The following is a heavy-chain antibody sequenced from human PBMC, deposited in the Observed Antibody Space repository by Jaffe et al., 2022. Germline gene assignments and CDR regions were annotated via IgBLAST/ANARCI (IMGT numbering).Heavy chain of an antibody. CDR2: INPSDGST. CDR3: TRALRCTDEKATIVWWCGSYDL. V-gene: IGHV1-46*01. J-gene: IGHJ3*01. CDR1: GNIFTNYN. Sequence: QVQLVQSGAEVRNPGASVKVSCEASGNIFTNYNIHWVRQAPGQGLEWMGVINPSDGSTTYAQKFQGRVTMTRDTSTTTVYMEVSSLRFEDTAVYYCTRALRCTDEKATIVWWCGSYDLWGQGTLVTVSS. D-gene: IGHD2-21*01.